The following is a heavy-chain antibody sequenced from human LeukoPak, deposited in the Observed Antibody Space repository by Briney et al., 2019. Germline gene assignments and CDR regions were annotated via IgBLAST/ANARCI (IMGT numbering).Heavy chain of an antibody. D-gene: IGHD6-6*01. Sequence: GGSLRLSCAASGFTVSADYMSWVRQAPGKGLEWVSIVYSDGSTNYADSVKGRFTISRDNSKNALYLQMNSLRAEDTAVYYCARAKEYWGQGTLDTVSS. J-gene: IGHJ4*02. CDR1: GFTVSADY. CDR2: VYSDGST. V-gene: IGHV3-66*01. CDR3: ARAKEY.